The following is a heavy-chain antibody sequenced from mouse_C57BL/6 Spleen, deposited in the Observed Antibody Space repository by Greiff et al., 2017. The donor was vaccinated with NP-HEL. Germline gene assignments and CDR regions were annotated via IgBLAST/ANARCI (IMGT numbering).Heavy chain of an antibody. CDR2: INPSNGGT. D-gene: IGHD1-1*01. J-gene: IGHJ1*03. CDR3: ARFITTVVARYFDV. CDR1: GYTFTSYW. V-gene: IGHV1-53*01. Sequence: VKLQQPGTELVKPGASVKLSCKASGYTFTSYWMHWVKQRPGQGLEWIGNINPSNGGTNYNEKFKSKATLTVDKSSSTAYMQLSSLTSEDSAVDYCARFITTVVARYFDVWGTGTTVTVSS.